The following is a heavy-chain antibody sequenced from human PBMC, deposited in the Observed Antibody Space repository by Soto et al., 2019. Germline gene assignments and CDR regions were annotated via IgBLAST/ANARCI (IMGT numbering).Heavy chain of an antibody. Sequence: GGSLRLSCAASGFTFSSYSMNWVRQAPGKGLEWVSSISSSSSYIYYADSVKGRFTISRDNAKNSLYLQMNSLRAEDTAVYYCARGSGIAAAGIKRYFDLWGRGTLVTVSS. CDR3: ARGSGIAAAGIKRYFDL. CDR2: ISSSSSYI. J-gene: IGHJ2*01. CDR1: GFTFSSYS. D-gene: IGHD6-13*01. V-gene: IGHV3-21*01.